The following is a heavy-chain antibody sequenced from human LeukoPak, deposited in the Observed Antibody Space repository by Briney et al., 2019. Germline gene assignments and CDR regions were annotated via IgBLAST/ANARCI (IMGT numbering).Heavy chain of an antibody. D-gene: IGHD2-21*02. CDR2: FDPEDGET. J-gene: IGHJ6*02. Sequence: ASVKVSCKVSGYTLTELSMHWVRQAPGKGLEWMGGFDPEDGETIYAQKFQGRVTMTEDTSTDTAYMELSSLRSEDTAVYYCATVRRPDVVTAPRGYYYYGMDVWGQGTTVTVSS. CDR3: ATVRRPDVVTAPRGYYYYGMDV. CDR1: GYTLTELS. V-gene: IGHV1-24*01.